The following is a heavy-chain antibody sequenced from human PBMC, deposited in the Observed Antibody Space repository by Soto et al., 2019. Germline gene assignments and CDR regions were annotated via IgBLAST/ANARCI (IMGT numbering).Heavy chain of an antibody. CDR1: GYTFTSYA. Sequence: ASVKVSCKASGYTFTSYAMHWVRQAPGQRLEWMGWINAGNGNTKYSQKFQGRVTITRDTSASTAYMELSSLRSEDTAVYYCARSQGGRWPFDYWGQGNLVTSPQ. CDR2: INAGNGNT. D-gene: IGHD2-15*01. J-gene: IGHJ4*02. V-gene: IGHV1-3*01. CDR3: ARSQGGRWPFDY.